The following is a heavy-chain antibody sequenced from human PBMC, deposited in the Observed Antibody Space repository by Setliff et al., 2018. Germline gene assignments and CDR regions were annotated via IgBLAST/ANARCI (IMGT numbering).Heavy chain of an antibody. J-gene: IGHJ5*01. CDR2: INPDSGDT. V-gene: IGHV1-2*02. CDR3: TRSSSYGMRYWFDS. CDR1: GNSFTGHF. D-gene: IGHD3-16*02. Sequence: ASVKVSCKVSGNSFTGHFLHWVRQAPGRGLEWMGWINPDSGDTHSPQNFQGRVRMTRDTSMSTVYMELTRLTSDDTAVYYCTRSSSYGMRYWFDSWDQGPLVTVSS.